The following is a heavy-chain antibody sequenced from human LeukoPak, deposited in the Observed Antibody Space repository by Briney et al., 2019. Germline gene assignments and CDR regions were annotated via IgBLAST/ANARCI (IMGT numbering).Heavy chain of an antibody. J-gene: IGHJ4*02. CDR2: ISSTSSNTI. Sequence: PGGSLRLSCAASGFTFSSSSMNWVRQAPGKGLEWVSSISSTSSNTIYYADSVKGRFTISRDNAKNSLYLQMNSLRTEDTAVYYCARRSSGAGNSYFDYWGQGTLVTVSS. CDR3: ARRSSGAGNSYFDY. V-gene: IGHV3-48*01. CDR1: GFTFSSSS. D-gene: IGHD1-1*01.